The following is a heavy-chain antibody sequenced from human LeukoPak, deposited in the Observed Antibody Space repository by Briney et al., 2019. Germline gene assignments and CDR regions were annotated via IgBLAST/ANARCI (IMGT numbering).Heavy chain of an antibody. CDR1: GGSISSYY. CDR3: ASGYWDDPISTDY. Sequence: SETLSLTRTVSGGSISSYYWSWIRQPPGKGLEWIGNIYYSGSTYYNPSLKSRVTISVDTSKNQFSLRLSSVTAADTAVYYCASGYWDDPISTDYWGQGTLVTVSS. CDR2: IYYSGST. J-gene: IGHJ4*02. V-gene: IGHV4-59*04. D-gene: IGHD1-1*01.